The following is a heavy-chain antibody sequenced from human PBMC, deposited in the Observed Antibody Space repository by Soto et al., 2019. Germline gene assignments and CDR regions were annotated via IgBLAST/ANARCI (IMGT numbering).Heavy chain of an antibody. CDR2: INSYNGNT. J-gene: IGHJ5*02. Sequence: QVQLVQSGAEVKKPGASVKGSCKASGYTFTSYGISWVRQAPGQGLEWMGWINSYNGNTNYAQKLQGRVTMTTHTSTSTAYREVMCLRSDDTAVYYCAREPEAGIWFDPWGQGTLVTVSS. D-gene: IGHD6-19*01. CDR1: GYTFTSYG. V-gene: IGHV1-18*01. CDR3: AREPEAGIWFDP.